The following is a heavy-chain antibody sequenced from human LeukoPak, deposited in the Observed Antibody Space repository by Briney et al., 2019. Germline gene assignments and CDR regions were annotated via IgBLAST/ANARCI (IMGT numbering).Heavy chain of an antibody. CDR1: GGTFSSYA. CDR2: IIPIFGTA. V-gene: IGHV1-69*05. D-gene: IGHD5-18*01. CDR3: ARSGYSYGSPDYYYYYMDV. Sequence: GASVKVSCKASGGTFSSYAFSWVRQAPGQGLEWMGGIIPIFGTANYAQKFQGRVTITTDESTSTAYMELSSLRSEDTAVYYCARSGYSYGSPDYYYYYMDVWGKGTTVTVSS. J-gene: IGHJ6*03.